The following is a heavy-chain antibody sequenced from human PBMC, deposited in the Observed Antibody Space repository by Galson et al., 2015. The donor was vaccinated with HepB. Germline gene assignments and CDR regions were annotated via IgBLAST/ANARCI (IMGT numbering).Heavy chain of an antibody. Sequence: SLRLSCAASGFTFSSYSMNWVRQAPGKGLEWVSSISTSSSYIYYADTVKGRFTISRDNAKNPLYLQMNSLRAEDTAVYYCASGGFSFLGKYCSSTNCYHGPYWGQGTLVTVSS. V-gene: IGHV3-21*01. J-gene: IGHJ4*02. D-gene: IGHD2-2*01. CDR2: ISTSSSYI. CDR3: ASGGFSFLGKYCSSTNCYHGPY. CDR1: GFTFSSYS.